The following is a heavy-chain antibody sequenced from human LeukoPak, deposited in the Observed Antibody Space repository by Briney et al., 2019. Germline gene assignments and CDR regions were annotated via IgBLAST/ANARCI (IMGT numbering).Heavy chain of an antibody. D-gene: IGHD3-22*01. Sequence: ASVKVSCKASGYTFTSYAMHWVRQAPGQRLEWMGGINAGNGNTKYSQEFQGRVTITRDTSASTAYMELSSLRSEDMAAYYCARENYYDSSGFDYWGQGTLVTVSS. CDR3: ARENYYDSSGFDY. J-gene: IGHJ4*02. CDR2: INAGNGNT. V-gene: IGHV1-3*03. CDR1: GYTFTSYA.